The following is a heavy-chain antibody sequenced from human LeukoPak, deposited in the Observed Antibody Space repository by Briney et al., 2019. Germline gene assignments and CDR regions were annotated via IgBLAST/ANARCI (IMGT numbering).Heavy chain of an antibody. D-gene: IGHD2-2*01. CDR2: INPSGGST. CDR1: GYTFTNFY. CDR3: ARGYCSSTNCLPGGY. Sequence: ASVKVSCKASGYTFTNFYIHWVRQAPGQGLEWMGIINPSGGSTSYAQTFQGRVTTTRDTSTSTVHMELSSLRSEDTALYYCARGYCSSTNCLPGGYWGQGTLVTVSS. V-gene: IGHV1-46*01. J-gene: IGHJ4*02.